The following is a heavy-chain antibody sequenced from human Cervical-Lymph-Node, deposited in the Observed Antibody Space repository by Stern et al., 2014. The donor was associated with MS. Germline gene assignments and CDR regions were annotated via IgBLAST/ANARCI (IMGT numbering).Heavy chain of an antibody. V-gene: IGHV1-69*01. D-gene: IGHD6-19*01. J-gene: IGHJ3*02. CDR2: IIPIFGTA. CDR3: ARGGEIAVAGTAGPLAFDI. Sequence: QLVQSGAEVKKPGSSVKVSCKASGGTFSSYAISWVRQAPGQGLEWMGGIIPIFGTANYAQKFQGRVTITADESTSTAYMELSSLRSEDTAVYYCARGGEIAVAGTAGPLAFDIWGQGTMVTVSS. CDR1: GGTFSSYA.